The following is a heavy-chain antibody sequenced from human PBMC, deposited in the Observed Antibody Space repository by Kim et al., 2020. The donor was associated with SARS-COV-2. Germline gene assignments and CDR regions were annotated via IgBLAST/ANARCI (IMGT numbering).Heavy chain of an antibody. CDR1: GFTFSSYA. CDR2: ISGSGGST. Sequence: GGSLRLSCAASGFTFSSYAMSWVRQAPGKGLEWVSAISGSGGSTYYADSVKGRFTISRDNSKNTLYLQMNSLRAEDTAVYYCAKSGVPATVTTLDWFDPWGQGTLVTVSS. J-gene: IGHJ5*02. D-gene: IGHD4-4*01. CDR3: AKSGVPATVTTLDWFDP. V-gene: IGHV3-23*01.